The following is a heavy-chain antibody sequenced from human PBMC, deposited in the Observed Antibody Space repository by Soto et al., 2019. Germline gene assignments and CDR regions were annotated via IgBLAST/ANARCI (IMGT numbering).Heavy chain of an antibody. J-gene: IGHJ4*02. Sequence: QVQLEQSGAEVKKPAASVKLSCKASGYTFTSYYIHWVRQAPGQGLEWMGIINPNGGSTNYAQTFQGRVTLTRDTSTSTVYMDLGSLRSEDTAVYYYARGLLYGDYWGQGTLVTVSS. CDR1: GYTFTSYY. D-gene: IGHD2-2*02. CDR2: INPNGGST. V-gene: IGHV1-46*01. CDR3: ARGLLYGDY.